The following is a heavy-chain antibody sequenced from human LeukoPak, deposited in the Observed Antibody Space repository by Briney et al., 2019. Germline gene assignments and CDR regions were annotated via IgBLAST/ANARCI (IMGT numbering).Heavy chain of an antibody. CDR1: GYTFTSFA. V-gene: IGHV1-3*01. J-gene: IGHJ4*02. Sequence: GASVKVSCKASGYTFTSFALHWVRQAPGERLEWMGWINAGNGNTKYSPKFQGRVTITRDTSATTAYMELSSLRSEDTAMYYCARVATQLERQEILDYWGQGTLVTVSS. CDR3: ARVATQLERQEILDY. D-gene: IGHD1-1*01. CDR2: INAGNGNT.